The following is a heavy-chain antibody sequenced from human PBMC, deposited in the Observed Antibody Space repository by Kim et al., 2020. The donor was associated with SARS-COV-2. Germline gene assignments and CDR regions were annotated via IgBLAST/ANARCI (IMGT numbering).Heavy chain of an antibody. CDR1: GFTFDDYT. CDR3: AKETPYYDSSGRGHAFDI. CDR2: ISWDGGST. Sequence: GGSLRLSCAASGFTFDDYTMHWIRQAPGKGLEWVSLISWDGGSTYYADSVKGRFTISRDNSKNSLYLQMNSLRTEDTALYYCAKETPYYDSSGRGHAFDIWGQGTMVTVSS. V-gene: IGHV3-43*01. D-gene: IGHD3-22*01. J-gene: IGHJ3*02.